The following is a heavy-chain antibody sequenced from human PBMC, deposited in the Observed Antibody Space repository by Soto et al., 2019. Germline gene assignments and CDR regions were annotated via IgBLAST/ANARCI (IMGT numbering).Heavy chain of an antibody. D-gene: IGHD6-13*01. J-gene: IGHJ6*02. CDR3: ASSSSWYRIYYYYGMDV. CDR2: INHSGST. V-gene: IGHV4-34*01. CDR1: GGSFSGYY. Sequence: VQLQQWGAGLLKPSETLSLTYAVYGGSFSGYYWSWIRQPPGKGLEWIGEINHSGSTNYNPSLKSRVTTSVDTSKNQFSLKLSSVTAADTAVYYCASSSSWYRIYYYYGMDVWGQGTTVTVSS.